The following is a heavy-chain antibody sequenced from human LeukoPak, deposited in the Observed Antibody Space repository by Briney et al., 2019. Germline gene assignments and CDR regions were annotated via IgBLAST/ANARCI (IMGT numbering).Heavy chain of an antibody. J-gene: IGHJ5*02. Sequence: SETLSLTCTVSGGSISSYYWSWIRQPPGKGLEWIGYIYTSGSTNYNPSLKSRVTISVDTSKNQFSLKLSSVTAADTAVYYCARAYSSSPPGWFDPWGRGTLVTVSS. CDR1: GGSISSYY. V-gene: IGHV4-4*09. CDR3: ARAYSSSPPGWFDP. CDR2: IYTSGST. D-gene: IGHD6-6*01.